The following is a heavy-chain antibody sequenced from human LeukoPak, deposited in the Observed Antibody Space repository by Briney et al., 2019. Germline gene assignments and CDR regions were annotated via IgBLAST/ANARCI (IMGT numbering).Heavy chain of an antibody. J-gene: IGHJ4*02. CDR3: ARLVAASGYYDY. Sequence: GESLKISCKGSAYSFTSYWISWVRQMPGKGLEWMERIDPSDSYTNYSPSFQGHVTISADKSISTAYLQWSSLKASDTAMYYCARLVAASGYYDYWGQGTLVTVSS. CDR1: AYSFTSYW. CDR2: IDPSDSYT. D-gene: IGHD6-13*01. V-gene: IGHV5-10-1*01.